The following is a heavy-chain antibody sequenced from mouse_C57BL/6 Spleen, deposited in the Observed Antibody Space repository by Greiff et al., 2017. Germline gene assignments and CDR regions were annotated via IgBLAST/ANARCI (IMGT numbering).Heavy chain of an antibody. Sequence: QVQLQQSGAELVKPGASVKISCKASGYAFSSYWMNWVKQRPGKGLEWIGQIYPGDGDTNYNGKFKGKATLTADKSSSTAYMQLSSLTSEDSAVYFCARWGITTVVAGGSDYWGQGTTLTVSS. J-gene: IGHJ2*01. D-gene: IGHD1-1*01. CDR3: ARWGITTVVAGGSDY. CDR1: GYAFSSYW. V-gene: IGHV1-80*01. CDR2: IYPGDGDT.